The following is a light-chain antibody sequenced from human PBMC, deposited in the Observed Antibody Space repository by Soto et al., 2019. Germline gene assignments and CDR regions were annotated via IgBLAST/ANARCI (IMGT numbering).Light chain of an antibody. V-gene: IGKV1-9*01. CDR2: AAS. CDR3: QQLNSYPWT. J-gene: IGKJ1*01. Sequence: DIQLTQSPSFLSASVGDRVTITCRASQAISSYLAWFQQRPGQAPKVLIYAASTLQSGVPSRFSGSGSGTEFTLTISSLQREDFATYFCQQLNSYPWTFGQGTKVEIK. CDR1: QAISSY.